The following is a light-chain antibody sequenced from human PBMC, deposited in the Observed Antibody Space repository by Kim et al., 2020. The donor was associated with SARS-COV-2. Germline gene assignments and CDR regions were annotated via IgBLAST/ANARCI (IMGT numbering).Light chain of an antibody. CDR3: QQYYSGSRA. CDR1: QGVSDW. V-gene: IGKV1-5*03. J-gene: IGKJ1*01. Sequence: ASVGDGVTHPGRASQGVSDWLAWYHQKPGKPPKLLIYKASKLEDGVPSRFSATESGTEFTLTINSLQPDDFATYYCQQYYSGSRAFGQGTKVDIK. CDR2: KAS.